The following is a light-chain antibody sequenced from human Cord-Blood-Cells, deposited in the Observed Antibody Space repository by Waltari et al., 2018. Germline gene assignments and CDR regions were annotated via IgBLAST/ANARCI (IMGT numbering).Light chain of an antibody. J-gene: IGKJ4*01. CDR1: QSVSSSY. CDR2: GAS. V-gene: IGKV3D-7*01. CDR3: QQDYNLPLT. Sequence: EIVMTQSPATLSLSPGERATLSCRASQSVSSSYLSWYQQKAGQAPRLLIYGASTRATGIPARFSGSGSGTDFTLTISSLQPEDFAVYYCQQDYNLPLTFGGGTKVEIK.